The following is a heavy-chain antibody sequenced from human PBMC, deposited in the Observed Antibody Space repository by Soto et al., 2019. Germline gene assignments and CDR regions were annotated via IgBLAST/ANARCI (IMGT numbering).Heavy chain of an antibody. J-gene: IGHJ4*02. CDR2: ISFDGKVK. V-gene: IGHV3-30*18. Sequence: QVQLVESGGGVVQPGRSLGLSCAVSGFTFSNYGMHWVRQAPGKGLEWVTVISFDGKVKFYADSVKGRFTISRDNSKNTLYLQMNRLRLDDTAVYYCAKEITPRSSNGWPFDSWGQGTLVTVSS. CDR3: AKEITPRSSNGWPFDS. D-gene: IGHD6-19*01. CDR1: GFTFSNYG.